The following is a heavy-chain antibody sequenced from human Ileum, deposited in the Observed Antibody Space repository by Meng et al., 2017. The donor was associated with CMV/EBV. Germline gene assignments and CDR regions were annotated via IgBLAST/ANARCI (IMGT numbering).Heavy chain of an antibody. J-gene: IGHJ5*02. V-gene: IGHV1-2*02. CDR1: YY. CDR3: ARGGELWEQRITMIVVVHPRADP. D-gene: IGHD3-22*01. CDR2: INPNSGGT. Sequence: YYMHWVRQAPGQGLEWMGWINPNSGGTNYAQKFQGRVTMTRDTSISTAYMELSRLRSDDTAVYYCARGGELWEQRITMIVVVHPRADPWGQGTLVTVSS.